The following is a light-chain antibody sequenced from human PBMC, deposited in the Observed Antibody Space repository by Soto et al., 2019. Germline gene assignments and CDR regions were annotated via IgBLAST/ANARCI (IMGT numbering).Light chain of an antibody. CDR1: SPNIGSNT. CDR3: ATWDDSLHGPV. Sequence: QSVLTQPPSASGTVGQRVTISCSGSSPNIGSNTVNWYQQLPRAAPKLLIYSNNQRPSGVPDRFSGSKSGTSGSLAISGLHSEDEADYYCATWDDSLHGPVFGGGTKVTVL. J-gene: IGLJ2*01. V-gene: IGLV1-44*01. CDR2: SNN.